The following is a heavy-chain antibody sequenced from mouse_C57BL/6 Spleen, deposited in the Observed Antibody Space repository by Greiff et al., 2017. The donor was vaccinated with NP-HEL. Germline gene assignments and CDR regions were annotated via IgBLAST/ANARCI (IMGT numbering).Heavy chain of an antibody. J-gene: IGHJ4*01. CDR3: ARHEGDYDYDYYAMDY. CDR2: FYPGSGSI. Sequence: VQLQESGAELVKPGASVKLSCKASGYTFTEYTIHWVKQRSGQGLEWIGWFYPGSGSIKYNEKFKDKATLTADKSSSTVYMELSRLTSEDSAVYFCARHEGDYDYDYYAMDYWGQGTSVTVSS. CDR1: GYTFTEYT. D-gene: IGHD2-4*01. V-gene: IGHV1-62-2*01.